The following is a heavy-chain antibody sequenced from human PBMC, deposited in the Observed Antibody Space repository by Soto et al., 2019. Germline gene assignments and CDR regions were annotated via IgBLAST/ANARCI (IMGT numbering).Heavy chain of an antibody. CDR2: IDGSGGST. D-gene: IGHD3-9*01. J-gene: IGHJ4*02. V-gene: IGHV3-23*01. Sequence: EVQLLESGGGLVQPGESLRLSCAASGFTLSSCPMSWVRQAPGKGLEWVSAIDGSGGSTHYADSVKGRFTISRDDSKNTLYLQMNSLRAEDTAVYYCAKVNLNPVSCWGQGTLVTVSS. CDR1: GFTLSSCP. CDR3: AKVNLNPVSC.